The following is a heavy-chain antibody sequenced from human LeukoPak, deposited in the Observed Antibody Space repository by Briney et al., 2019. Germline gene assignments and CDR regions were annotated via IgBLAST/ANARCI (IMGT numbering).Heavy chain of an antibody. D-gene: IGHD6-19*01. CDR2: IIPILGIA. J-gene: IGHJ4*02. CDR1: GGTFSSYA. V-gene: IGHV1-69*04. CDR3: ARDSDSSGWSPSFDY. Sequence: ASVKVSCKASGGTFSSYAISWVRQAPGQGLEWMGRIIPILGIANYAQKFQGRVTITADKSTSTAYMELSSLRSEDTAVYYCARDSDSSGWSPSFDYWGQGTLVTVSS.